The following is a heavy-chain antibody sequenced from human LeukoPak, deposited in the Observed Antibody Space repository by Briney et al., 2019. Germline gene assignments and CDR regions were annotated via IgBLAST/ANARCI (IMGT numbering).Heavy chain of an antibody. CDR3: AKESYYYDSSSDY. CDR2: ISGSGGST. J-gene: IGHJ4*02. Sequence: PGGSLRLSCAASEFSVGSNYMTWVRQAPGKGLEWVSAISGSGGSTYYADSVKGRFTISRDNSKNTLYLQMNSLRAEDTAVYYCAKESYYYDSSSDYWGQGTLVTVSS. D-gene: IGHD3-22*01. V-gene: IGHV3-23*01. CDR1: EFSVGSNY.